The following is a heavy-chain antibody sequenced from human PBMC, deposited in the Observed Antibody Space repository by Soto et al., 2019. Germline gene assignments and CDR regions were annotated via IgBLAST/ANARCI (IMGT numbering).Heavy chain of an antibody. CDR2: IIPIFGTA. CDR3: ATGSSSSHLMAGMDV. J-gene: IGHJ6*02. CDR1: GGTFSSYA. V-gene: IGHV1-69*13. D-gene: IGHD6-6*01. Sequence: SVKVSCKASGGTFSSYAISWVRQAPGQGLEWMGGIIPIFGTANYAQKFQGRATTTADESTSTAYMELSSLRSEDTAVYYCATGSSSSHLMAGMDVWGQGTTVTFSS.